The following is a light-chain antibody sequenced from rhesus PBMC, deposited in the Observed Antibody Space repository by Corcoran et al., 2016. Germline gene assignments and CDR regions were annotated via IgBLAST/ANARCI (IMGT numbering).Light chain of an antibody. J-gene: IGKJ2*01. CDR1: QGISNY. V-gene: IGKV1-25*02. CDR3: QHYYSTPYS. CDR2: AAS. Sequence: DIQMTQSPSSLSASVGDRVTITCRASQGISNYSAWYQQKPGETPKLLIYAASGLQSGIPSRFSGSGSRTDFTLTISSLQSEDFSTYYCQHYYSTPYSFGQGTKVEIK.